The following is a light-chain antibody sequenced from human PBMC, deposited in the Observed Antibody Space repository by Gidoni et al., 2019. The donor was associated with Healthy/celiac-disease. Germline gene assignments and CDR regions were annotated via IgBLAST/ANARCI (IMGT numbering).Light chain of an antibody. J-gene: IGKJ4*01. CDR1: QSVDSSY. CDR3: QQYSRSPLT. V-gene: IGKV3-20*01. Sequence: EIVLTQSPGTLSLSPGERATLSCRASQSVDSSYLAWYQQKPDQAPRLLIYGASSRATGIPDRFSGSGSGTDFTLTISRLEPEDFAVYYCQQYSRSPLTFGGXTKVEIK. CDR2: GAS.